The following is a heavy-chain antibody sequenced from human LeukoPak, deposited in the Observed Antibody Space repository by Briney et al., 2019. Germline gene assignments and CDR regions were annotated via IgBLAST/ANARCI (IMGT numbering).Heavy chain of an antibody. CDR1: GGTFRNFA. D-gene: IGHD5-18*01. V-gene: IGHV1-18*01. CDR3: ARDTAMGSRFDY. CDR2: ISAYNGNT. Sequence: ASVKVSCKASGGTFRNFAINWVRQAPGQGLEWMGWISAYNGNTNYAQKLQGRVTMTTDTSTSTAYMELRSLRSDDTAVYYCARDTAMGSRFDYWAQGTLVTVSS. J-gene: IGHJ4*02.